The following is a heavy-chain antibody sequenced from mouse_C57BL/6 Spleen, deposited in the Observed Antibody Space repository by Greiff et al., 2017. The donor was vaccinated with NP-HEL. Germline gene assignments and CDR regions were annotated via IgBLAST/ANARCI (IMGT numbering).Heavy chain of an antibody. CDR1: GFSLTSYG. Sequence: VKLMESGPGLVAPSQSLSITCTVSGFSLTSYGVDWVRQPPGKGLEWLGVIWGGGSTNYNSALMSRLSISKDNSRSQVFIKMNSLQTDDTAMYYCAKHGDYDGGSWGYFDVWGTGTTVTVSS. CDR3: AKHGDYDGGSWGYFDV. D-gene: IGHD1-1*01. V-gene: IGHV2-9*01. J-gene: IGHJ1*03. CDR2: IWGGGST.